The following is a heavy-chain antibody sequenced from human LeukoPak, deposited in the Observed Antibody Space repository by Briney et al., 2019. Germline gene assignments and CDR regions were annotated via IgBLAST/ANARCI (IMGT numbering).Heavy chain of an antibody. CDR1: GFSPSTRGVG. D-gene: IGHD3-10*01. V-gene: IGHV2-5*02. CDR3: AHISYYGSGSHFDY. J-gene: IGHJ4*02. CDR2: IYWDDDK. Sequence: ASGPTLVKPTQTLTLTCTFSGFSPSTRGVGVGWIRQPPGKALEWLALIYWDDDKRYSPSLKSRLTITKDTSKNQVVLTMTNMDPVDTATYYCAHISYYGSGSHFDYWGQGTLVTVSS.